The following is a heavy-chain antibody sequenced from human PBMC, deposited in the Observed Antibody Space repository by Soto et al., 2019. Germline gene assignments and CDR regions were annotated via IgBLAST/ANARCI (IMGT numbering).Heavy chain of an antibody. D-gene: IGHD4-17*01. CDR1: GYTFSTYG. V-gene: IGHV1-18*01. CDR3: ATGPSDYVALYFDY. J-gene: IGHJ4*02. Sequence: GASVKVSCKASGYTFSTYGISWVRQAPEQGLEWMGWISAHNGHTNYVQKFQDRVTMTTDTSTSTAYMELRSLRSDGTAVYYCATGPSDYVALYFDYWGQGTLVTVSS. CDR2: ISAHNGHT.